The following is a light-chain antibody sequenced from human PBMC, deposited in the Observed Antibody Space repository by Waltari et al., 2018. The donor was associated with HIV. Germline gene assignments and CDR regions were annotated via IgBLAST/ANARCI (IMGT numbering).Light chain of an antibody. V-gene: IGLV1-40*01. CDR2: DHT. CDR3: QSYDRSLSVWV. Sequence: QSVLTQPPSVSGAPGQRVTISCTGSSPNTGAGYDVHWYQQLPGTAPRLLIYDHTIRPAGVPDRFSGSKSGTSASLAIAGLQDEDEAVYYCQSYDRSLSVWVFGGGTKVTVL. CDR1: SPNTGAGYD. J-gene: IGLJ3*02.